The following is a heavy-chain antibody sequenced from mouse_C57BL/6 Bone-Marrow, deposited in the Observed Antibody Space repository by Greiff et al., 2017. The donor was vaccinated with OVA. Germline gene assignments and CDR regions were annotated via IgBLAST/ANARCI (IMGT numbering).Heavy chain of an antibody. CDR1: GFTFSSYA. D-gene: IGHD2-5*01. J-gene: IGHJ3*01. V-gene: IGHV5-4*01. CDR3: ARDAYYSIFAY. Sequence: EVNLVESGGGLVKPGGSLKLSCAASGFTFSSYAMSWVRQTPEKRLEWVATISDGGSYTYYPDNVKGRFTISRDNAKNNLYLQMSHLKSEDTAMYYCARDAYYSIFAYWGQGTLVTVSA. CDR2: ISDGGSYT.